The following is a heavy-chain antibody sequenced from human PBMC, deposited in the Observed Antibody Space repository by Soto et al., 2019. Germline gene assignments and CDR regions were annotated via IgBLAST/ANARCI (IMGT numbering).Heavy chain of an antibody. CDR1: GGSMSSSSYY. CDR2: IFDSGRT. CDR3: ARRSGQLVLNYFAF. J-gene: IGHJ4*02. V-gene: IGHV4-39*01. D-gene: IGHD6-6*01. Sequence: SETLSLTCNVSGGSMSSSSYYWGWIRQPPGKGLEWIGSIFDSGRTYYNPSLKSRVTISIDTSKNQFSLKLSSVTAADTAVYFCARRSGQLVLNYFAFWGQGALVTVSS.